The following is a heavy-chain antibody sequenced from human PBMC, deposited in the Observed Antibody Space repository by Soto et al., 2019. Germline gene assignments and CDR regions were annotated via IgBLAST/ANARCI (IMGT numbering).Heavy chain of an antibody. CDR3: TRENYYDSSRQPLLAP. D-gene: IGHD3-22*01. Sequence: LSLTCTVSGGSISSGGYYWSWIRQHPGKGLEWIGHIYYRGSTYYHPSLKSRGIISIDTSKIQFSLKLSSVTAADTAVYYCTRENYYDSSRQPLLAPWGQGTLVTVSS. CDR2: IYYRGST. V-gene: IGHV4-31*03. J-gene: IGHJ5*02. CDR1: GGSISSGGYY.